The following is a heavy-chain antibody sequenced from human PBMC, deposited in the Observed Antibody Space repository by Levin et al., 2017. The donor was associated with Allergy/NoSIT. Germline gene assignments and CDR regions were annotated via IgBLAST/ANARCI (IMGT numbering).Heavy chain of an antibody. V-gene: IGHV4-34*01. CDR3: ARGLPGPYSSSSGGSDAFDI. D-gene: IGHD6-13*01. J-gene: IGHJ3*02. Sequence: PSETLSLTCAVYGGSFSGYYWSWIRQPPGKGLEWIGEINHSGSTNYNPSLKSRVTISVDTSKNQFSLKLSSVTAADTAVYYCARGLPGPYSSSSGGSDAFDIWGQGTMVTVSS. CDR2: INHSGST. CDR1: GGSFSGYY.